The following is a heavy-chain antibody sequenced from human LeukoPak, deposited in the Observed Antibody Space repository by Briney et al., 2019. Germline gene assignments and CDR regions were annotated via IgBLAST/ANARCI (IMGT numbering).Heavy chain of an antibody. Sequence: SETLSLTCTVSGGSISSTSSYWGWIRQPPGKGLEWIGSIYYSGTTYYNPSLKSRVTISVETSKNQFSLRLSSVTAADTAVYYCERYYYDSRGYYYPVDYWGQGTLVTVSS. D-gene: IGHD3-22*01. CDR2: IYYSGTT. CDR1: GGSISSTSSY. J-gene: IGHJ4*02. V-gene: IGHV4-39*01. CDR3: ERYYYDSRGYYYPVDY.